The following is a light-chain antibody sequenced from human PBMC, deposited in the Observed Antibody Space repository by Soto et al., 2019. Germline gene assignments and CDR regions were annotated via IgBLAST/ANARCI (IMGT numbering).Light chain of an antibody. CDR1: SSDVGGYDY. Sequence: QSALTQPASVSGSPGQSITISCTGTSSDVGGYDYVSWYQQHPGKAPKLMISEVSNRPSGVSNRFSGSKSGNTASLTISGLQAEDEADYYCTSYTSNSHVVFGGGTQLTVL. CDR3: TSYTSNSHVV. V-gene: IGLV2-14*01. J-gene: IGLJ2*01. CDR2: EVS.